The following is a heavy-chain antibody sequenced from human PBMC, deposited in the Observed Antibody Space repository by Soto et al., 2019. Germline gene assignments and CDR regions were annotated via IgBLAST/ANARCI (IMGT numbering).Heavy chain of an antibody. CDR3: ARHWPQLPLNL. CDR1: GYSFSSYW. V-gene: IGHV5-51*01. CDR2: IYPDDFDT. D-gene: IGHD2-2*01. Sequence: GKSLKISCKGSGYSFSSYWIGWVRQVPGKGLEWMGIIYPDDFDTRYSPSFQGQVTISADKSISTAYLQWNSLKASDTAIYYCARHWPQLPLNLWGQGTLVTVSS. J-gene: IGHJ4*02.